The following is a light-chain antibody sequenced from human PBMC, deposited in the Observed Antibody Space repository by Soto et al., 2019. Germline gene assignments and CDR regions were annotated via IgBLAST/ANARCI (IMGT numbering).Light chain of an antibody. CDR3: QQSYITPFT. Sequence: DFPMTQSPSSLSASVGDRITITCRTSQPVSYFLNWYQQKPGKPPRLLIYAASSLEGGVPSRFSGSGSGTDFTLTISSLQPEDFATYYCQQSYITPFTFGPGTKVDIK. CDR1: QPVSYF. CDR2: AAS. J-gene: IGKJ3*01. V-gene: IGKV1-39*01.